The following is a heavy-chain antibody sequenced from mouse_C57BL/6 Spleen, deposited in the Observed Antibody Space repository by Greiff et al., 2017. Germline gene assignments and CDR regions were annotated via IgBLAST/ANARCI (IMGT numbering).Heavy chain of an antibody. D-gene: IGHD2-4*01. CDR2: INPSTGGT. V-gene: IGHV1-42*01. Sequence: EVQLQQSGPELVKPGASVKISCKASGYSFTGYYMNWVKQSPEKSLEWIGEINPSTGGTTYNQKFKAKATLTVDKSSSTAYMQLKSLTSEDSAVYYCARQDIYYDYGAYWGQGTLVTVSA. CDR3: ARQDIYYDYGAY. CDR1: GYSFTGYY. J-gene: IGHJ3*01.